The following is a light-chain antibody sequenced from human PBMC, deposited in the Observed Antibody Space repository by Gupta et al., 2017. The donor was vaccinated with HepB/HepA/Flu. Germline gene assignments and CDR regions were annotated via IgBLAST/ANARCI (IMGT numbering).Light chain of an antibody. CDR1: SSDVGGYDY. Sequence: QSALSQPLSVSGSPGQSVTISCTGTSSDVGGYDYVSWYQQPPGKAPKLMIYDVSKRPSGVPDRFSGSKSGNTASLTISGLQAEDEADYYCCSYAGTYTYVFGTGTKVSVL. CDR3: CSYAGTYTYV. CDR2: DVS. J-gene: IGLJ1*01. V-gene: IGLV2-11*01.